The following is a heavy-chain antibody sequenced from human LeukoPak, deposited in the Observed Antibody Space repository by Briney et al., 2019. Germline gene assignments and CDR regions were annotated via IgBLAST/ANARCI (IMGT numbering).Heavy chain of an antibody. CDR3: ASGTWIQLWSMFGY. J-gene: IGHJ4*02. D-gene: IGHD5-18*01. CDR2: IYHSGST. Sequence: PSGTLSLTCAVSGGSISSSNWWSWVRQPPGKGLEWIGEIYHSGSTNYNPSPKSRVTISVDKSKNQFSLKLSSVTAADTAVYYCASGTWIQLWSMFGYWGQGTLVTVSS. CDR1: GGSISSSNW. V-gene: IGHV4-4*02.